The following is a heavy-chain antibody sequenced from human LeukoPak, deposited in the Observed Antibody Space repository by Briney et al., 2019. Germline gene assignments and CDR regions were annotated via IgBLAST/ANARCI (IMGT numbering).Heavy chain of an antibody. CDR2: ISSSSSYI. CDR1: GFTFSIYW. Sequence: GGSLRLSCAASGFTFSIYWVHWVRQAPGKGLEWVSTISSSSSYIYYADSVKGRFTISRDSAKNSLYLQMNSLRAEDTAVYYCAKEGGYCSGVSCYVDYWGQGTLVTVSS. J-gene: IGHJ4*02. CDR3: AKEGGYCSGVSCYVDY. V-gene: IGHV3-21*06. D-gene: IGHD2-15*01.